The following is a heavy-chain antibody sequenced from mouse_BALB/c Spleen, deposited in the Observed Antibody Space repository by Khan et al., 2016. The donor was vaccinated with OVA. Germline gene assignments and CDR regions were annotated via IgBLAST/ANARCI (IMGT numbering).Heavy chain of an antibody. Sequence: VQLQESGPGLVKPSQSLSLTCTVTGYSITSGYAWNWLRQFPGNKLEWMGYISYSGGTSYNPSLKSRISITRDTPKNQFFLQLNSVTTEDTATYYCARGNYYGYYFDYWGQGTPRTVSS. D-gene: IGHD1-1*01. CDR3: ARGNYYGYYFDY. CDR1: GYSITSGYA. CDR2: ISYSGGT. J-gene: IGHJ2*01. V-gene: IGHV3-2*02.